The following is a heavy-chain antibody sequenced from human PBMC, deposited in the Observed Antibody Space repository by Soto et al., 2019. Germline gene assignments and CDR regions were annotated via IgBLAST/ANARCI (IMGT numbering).Heavy chain of an antibody. V-gene: IGHV3-23*01. CDR1: EFTFSSYA. CDR2: ISGGGGST. Sequence: GGSLRLSCAASEFTFSSYAMSWVRQAPGKGLEWVSVISGGGGSTYYADSVKGRFTISRDNSKNTLYLQMNSLRAEDTAVYYCASYYSGTPPYSDYWGQGTLVTVSS. J-gene: IGHJ4*02. D-gene: IGHD1-1*01. CDR3: ASYYSGTPPYSDY.